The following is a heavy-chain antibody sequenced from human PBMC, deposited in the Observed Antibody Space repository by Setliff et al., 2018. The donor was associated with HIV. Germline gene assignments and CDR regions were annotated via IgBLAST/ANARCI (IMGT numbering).Heavy chain of an antibody. CDR2: ISSYNGNT. CDR1: GYTFTNYG. V-gene: IGHV1-18*01. Sequence: GASVKVSCKASGYTFTNYGISWVRQAPGQGLEWMGWISSYNGNTNYAQNFQGRVTMTRNTSISTAYMELSSLRSEDTAVYYCARFPVLGGMDVWGQGTTVTVSS. CDR3: ARFPVLGGMDV. D-gene: IGHD1-20*01. J-gene: IGHJ6*02.